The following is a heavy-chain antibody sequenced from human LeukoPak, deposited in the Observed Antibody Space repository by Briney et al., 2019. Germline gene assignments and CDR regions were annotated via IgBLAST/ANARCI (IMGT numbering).Heavy chain of an antibody. J-gene: IGHJ4*02. V-gene: IGHV3-7*01. D-gene: IGHD6-25*01. Sequence: GGSLRLSCAASGFTFSKYAMTWVRQAPGKGLEWVANIKPDGSEKNYVDSVKGRFTISRDNAKSSLYLQMNSLRVEDTAVYYCARDPSAGSESWGQGTLVTVSS. CDR2: IKPDGSEK. CDR1: GFTFSKYA. CDR3: ARDPSAGSES.